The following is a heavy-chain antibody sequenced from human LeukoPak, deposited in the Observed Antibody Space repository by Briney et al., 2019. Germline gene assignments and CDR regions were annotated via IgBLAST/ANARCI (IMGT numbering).Heavy chain of an antibody. D-gene: IGHD3-22*01. Sequence: PGGSLRLSCAASGFTFSSYGMHWVRQAPGKGLEWVAVISYDGSNKYYADSVKGRFTISRDNSKNTLYLQMNSLRAEDTAVYYCARGNYYDSSDYWGQGTLVTVSS. V-gene: IGHV3-30*03. CDR3: ARGNYYDSSDY. J-gene: IGHJ4*02. CDR1: GFTFSSYG. CDR2: ISYDGSNK.